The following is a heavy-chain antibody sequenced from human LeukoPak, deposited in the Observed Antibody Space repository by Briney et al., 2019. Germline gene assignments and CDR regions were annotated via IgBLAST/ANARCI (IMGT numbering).Heavy chain of an antibody. D-gene: IGHD3-3*01. J-gene: IGHJ4*02. CDR1: GGSISSYY. Sequence: SETLSLTCTVSGGSISSYYWSWIRQPAGKGLEWIGRIYTSGSTNYNPSLKSRVTMSVDTSKNQFSLKPSSVTAADTAVYYCARGTSDFWSRYYFDYWGQGTLVTVSS. CDR2: IYTSGST. CDR3: ARGTSDFWSRYYFDY. V-gene: IGHV4-4*07.